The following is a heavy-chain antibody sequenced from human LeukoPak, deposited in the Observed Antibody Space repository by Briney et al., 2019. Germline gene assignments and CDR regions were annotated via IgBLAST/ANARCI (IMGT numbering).Heavy chain of an antibody. CDR2: IKQDGSEK. V-gene: IGHV3-7*03. CDR3: ARVSSMLRGPLVIQYFDF. D-gene: IGHD3-10*01. J-gene: IGHJ4*02. Sequence: GGSLRLSCAASGFTFSSYWMSWVRQAPGKGLEWVANIKQDGSEKYYVDSVKGRFTISRDNSENTFYLQMNSLRADDTAVYYCARVSSMLRGPLVIQYFDFWGQGTLVTVSS. CDR1: GFTFSSYW.